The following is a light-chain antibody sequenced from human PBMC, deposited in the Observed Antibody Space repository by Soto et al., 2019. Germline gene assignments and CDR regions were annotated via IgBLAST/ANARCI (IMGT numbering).Light chain of an antibody. J-gene: IGKJ5*01. Sequence: DIQMTQSPSSVSASVGDRVTITCRASQGISSWVAWYQQKPGKAPKLLIYAASSLQSGVPSRFSGSGSGTDFTLTLRSLQPEDFATYYCQQANSFPLTFGQGTRLEIK. CDR3: QQANSFPLT. CDR2: AAS. V-gene: IGKV1D-12*01. CDR1: QGISSW.